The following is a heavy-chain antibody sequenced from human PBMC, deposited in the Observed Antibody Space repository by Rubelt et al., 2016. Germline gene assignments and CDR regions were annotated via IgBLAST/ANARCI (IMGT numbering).Heavy chain of an antibody. CDR1: GGSISSGGYY. CDR3: ARNIRGIAAAGNNWFDP. J-gene: IGHJ5*02. V-gene: IGHV4-31*03. D-gene: IGHD6-13*01. Sequence: VQESGPGLVKPSQTLSLTCTVSGGSISSGGYYWSWIRQHPGKGLEWIGYIYYSGSTYYNPSRKSRVTISVDTSKKQFTLKLSSVTAADTALYYCARNIRGIAAAGNNWFDPWGQGTLVTVSS. CDR2: IYYSGST.